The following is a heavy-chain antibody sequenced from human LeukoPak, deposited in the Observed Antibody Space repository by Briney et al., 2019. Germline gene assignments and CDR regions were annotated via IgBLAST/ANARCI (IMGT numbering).Heavy chain of an antibody. Sequence: PGGSLRLSCAASGFTFSSNWMHWVRQAPGKGLVWVSRINSDGSSTTYADSVKGRFTISRDNAKNTLYLQMNSLRAEDTAVYYCARDYVGSSGWYFGYWGQGTLVTVSS. CDR2: INSDGSST. CDR1: GFTFSSNW. D-gene: IGHD6-19*01. J-gene: IGHJ4*02. V-gene: IGHV3-74*01. CDR3: ARDYVGSSGWYFGY.